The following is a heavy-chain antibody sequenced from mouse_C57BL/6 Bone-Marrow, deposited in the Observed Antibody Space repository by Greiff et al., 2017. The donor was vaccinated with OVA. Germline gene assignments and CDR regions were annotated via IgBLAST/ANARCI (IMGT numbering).Heavy chain of an antibody. CDR1: GYTFTDYY. Sequence: EVQLQQSGPELVKPGASVKISCKASGYTFTDYYMNWVKQSHGKSLEWIGDINPNNGGTSYNQKFKGKATLTVDTSSSTAYMQLSSLTSEDSAVYYCARVGGITTVVAPFDCWGPGATLTFSS. CDR3: ARVGGITTVVAPFDC. J-gene: IGHJ2*01. CDR2: INPNNGGT. V-gene: IGHV1-26*01. D-gene: IGHD1-1*01.